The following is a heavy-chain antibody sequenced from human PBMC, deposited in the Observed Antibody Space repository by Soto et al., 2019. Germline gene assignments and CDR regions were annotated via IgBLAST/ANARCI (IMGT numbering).Heavy chain of an antibody. CDR1: GGIFSTYA. CDR3: ARDRDDYGSGNYYNRIDF. CDR2: IIPLFGTP. V-gene: IGHV1-69*01. D-gene: IGHD3-10*01. Sequence: QVQLVQSGAEVKKTGSSVKVSCKASGGIFSTYAISWLRQAPGQGLEWMGVIIPLFGTPNYAQRFQGRVTITTDESTSTAYMELSRLSSEDTAVSYCARDRDDYGSGNYYNRIDFWGQGTLVSVSS. J-gene: IGHJ4*02.